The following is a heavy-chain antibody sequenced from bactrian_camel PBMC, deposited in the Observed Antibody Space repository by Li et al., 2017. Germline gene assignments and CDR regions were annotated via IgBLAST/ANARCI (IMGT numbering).Heavy chain of an antibody. CDR1: ESTYRSIC. Sequence: HVQLVESGGGSVQAGGSLTLSCSASESTYRSICMAWFRQAPGSQRETVATVSPGGTQTNYADSVKGRFTISRDNAKSTLYLQMNNLTPDDTAMYLCATHIRPGRMNWWRLLQAPEYINWGQDTQVTVS. J-gene: IGHJ4*01. CDR3: ATHIRPGRMNWWRLLQAPEYIN. D-gene: IGHD7*01. CDR2: VSPGGTQT. V-gene: IGHV3S53*01.